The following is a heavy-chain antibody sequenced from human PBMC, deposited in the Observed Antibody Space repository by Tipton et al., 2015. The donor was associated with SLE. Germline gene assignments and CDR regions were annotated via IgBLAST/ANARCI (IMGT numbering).Heavy chain of an antibody. CDR2: IYYSGST. V-gene: IGHV4-61*01. CDR3: ARHPQGAQVGATYFDY. CDR1: GGSISSGTYY. D-gene: IGHD1-26*01. Sequence: TLSLTCTVSGGSISSGTYYWSWIRQPPGKGLEWIGYIYYSGSTNYNPSLKSRVTISVDTSKNQFSLKLSSVTAADTAVYYCARHPQGAQVGATYFDYWGQGTLVTVSS. J-gene: IGHJ4*02.